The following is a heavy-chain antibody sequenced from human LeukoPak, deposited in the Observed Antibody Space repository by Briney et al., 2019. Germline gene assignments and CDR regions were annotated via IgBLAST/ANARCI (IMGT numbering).Heavy chain of an antibody. J-gene: IGHJ3*02. D-gene: IGHD1-26*01. V-gene: IGHV3-49*04. Sequence: GGSLRLSCTASGFTFGDYAMSWVRRAPGKGLEWVGSIRSKTYGGTTEYAASVKGRFTISRDDSKSIAYLQMNSLRAEDTAVYYCAKSRPSGTSDAFDIWGQGTMVTVSS. CDR1: GFTFGDYA. CDR3: AKSRPSGTSDAFDI. CDR2: IRSKTYGGTT.